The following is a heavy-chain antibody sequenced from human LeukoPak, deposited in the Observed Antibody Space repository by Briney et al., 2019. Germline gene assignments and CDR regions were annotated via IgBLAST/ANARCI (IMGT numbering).Heavy chain of an antibody. Sequence: ASVKVSCKASGYTFTGYYMHWVRQAPGQGLEWMGWINPNIGGTSYAQRFQGRVTLTRDTSISTAYMELSRLRSGDTAVYYCARGGEGTAYYDWDFFRFDYWGQGTLVTVSS. CDR2: INPNIGGT. V-gene: IGHV1-2*02. D-gene: IGHD5-12*01. CDR1: GYTFTGYY. J-gene: IGHJ4*02. CDR3: ARGGEGTAYYDWDFFRFDY.